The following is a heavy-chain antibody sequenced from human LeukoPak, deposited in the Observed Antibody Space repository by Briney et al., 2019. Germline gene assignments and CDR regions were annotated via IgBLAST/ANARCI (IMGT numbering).Heavy chain of an antibody. D-gene: IGHD3-3*01. CDR1: GYTFTSYG. J-gene: IGHJ4*02. CDR3: AREIHDFWSGYSDY. CDR2: FSAYNGNT. Sequence: ASVKVSCKASGYTFTSYGISWVRQAPGQGLEWMGWFSAYNGNTNYAQKFQGRVTITTDESTSTAYMELSSLRSEDTAVYYCAREIHDFWSGYSDYWGQGTLVTVSS. V-gene: IGHV1-18*01.